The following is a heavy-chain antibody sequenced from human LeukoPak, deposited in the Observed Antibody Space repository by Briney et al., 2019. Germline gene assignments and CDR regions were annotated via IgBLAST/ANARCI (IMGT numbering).Heavy chain of an antibody. Sequence: GGSLRLSCAASGFTFSSYTMNWVRQAPGKGLEWVSSISGSSYYIYYADSVKGRFTISRDNAKNSLYLQMNSLRAEDTAGYSCATHIYAGNWPNDYWGQGTLVTVSS. CDR1: GFTFSSYT. J-gene: IGHJ4*02. CDR2: ISGSSYYI. V-gene: IGHV3-21*01. CDR3: ATHIYAGNWPNDY. D-gene: IGHD4-23*01.